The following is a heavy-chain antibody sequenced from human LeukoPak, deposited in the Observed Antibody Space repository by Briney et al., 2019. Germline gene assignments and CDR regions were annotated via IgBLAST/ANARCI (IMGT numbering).Heavy chain of an antibody. CDR2: INPNSGGT. CDR3: ARETGGNPEGYYFDY. J-gene: IGHJ4*02. D-gene: IGHD4-23*01. V-gene: IGHV1-2*02. CDR1: GYTFTGYY. Sequence: GASVKVSCKASGYTFTGYYMHWVRRAPGQGLEWMGWINPNSGGTNYAQKFQGRVTMNRDTSISTAYMELSRLRSDDTAVYYCARETGGNPEGYYFDYWGQGTLVTVSS.